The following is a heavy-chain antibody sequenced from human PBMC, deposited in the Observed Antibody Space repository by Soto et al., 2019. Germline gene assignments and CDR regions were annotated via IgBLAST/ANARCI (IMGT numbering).Heavy chain of an antibody. J-gene: IGHJ4*02. CDR3: AREVDGYNYRILDY. V-gene: IGHV4-61*01. CDR2: IYYSGST. Sequence: QVQLQESGPGLVKPSETLSLTCTVSGGSVSSGSYYWSWIRQPPGKGLEWIGYIYYSGSTNYNPSLKSRVTISVDTAKNQFSLKLSSVTAADTAVYYCAREVDGYNYRILDYWGQGTLVTVSS. D-gene: IGHD5-12*01. CDR1: GGSVSSGSYY.